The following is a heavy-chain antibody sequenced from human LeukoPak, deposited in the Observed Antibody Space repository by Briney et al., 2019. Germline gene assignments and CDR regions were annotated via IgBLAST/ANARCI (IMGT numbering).Heavy chain of an antibody. Sequence: NPGGSLRLSCAASAFTFSIYSMNWVRQAPGKGLEWVSSISRSSSYIYYADSLKGRFTISRDNAKNSLYLHMNSLRAEDTAVYYCAWPSVSLYVAPDGDIWGQGTMVIVSS. J-gene: IGHJ3*02. CDR1: AFTFSIYS. CDR3: AWPSVSLYVAPDGDI. CDR2: ISRSSSYI. V-gene: IGHV3-21*01. D-gene: IGHD3-16*01.